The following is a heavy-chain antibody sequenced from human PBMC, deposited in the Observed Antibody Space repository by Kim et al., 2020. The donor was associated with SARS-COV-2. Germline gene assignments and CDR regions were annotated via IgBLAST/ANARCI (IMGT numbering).Heavy chain of an antibody. J-gene: IGHJ3*02. Sequence: GGSLRLSCAASGFIFDDYAMSWVRQAPGKGLQWISDISGSGGTAVYEDSVKGRFIISRDNSKNTLFLQMTSLRAEDTAVYFCVKEAVAGSPGNPLDILGHGTMVIVSS. D-gene: IGHD6-19*01. CDR1: GFIFDDYA. CDR3: VKEAVAGSPGNPLDI. CDR2: ISGSGGTA. V-gene: IGHV3-23*01.